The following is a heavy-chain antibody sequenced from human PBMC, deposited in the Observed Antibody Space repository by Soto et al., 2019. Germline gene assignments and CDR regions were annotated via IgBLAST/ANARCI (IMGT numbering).Heavy chain of an antibody. J-gene: IGHJ4*02. D-gene: IGHD3-9*01. CDR1: GYPFNTYY. CDR3: VRFWPPPYSDALTDYTDAFDY. Sequence: ASVKVSCKSSGYPFNTYYLHWVRQAPGQGLEWMGMIHPSGGGSTYAQKFLGRVTMTMDSSTSTVFMELTSLRSADTAVYYCVRFWPPPYSDALTDYTDAFDYWGQGTLVTVSS. V-gene: IGHV1-46*02. CDR2: IHPSGGGS.